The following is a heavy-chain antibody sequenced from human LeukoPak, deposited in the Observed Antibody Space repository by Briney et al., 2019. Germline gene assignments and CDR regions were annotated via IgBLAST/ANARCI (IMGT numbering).Heavy chain of an antibody. Sequence: PSETLSLTCTVSGYSISSGYYWGWIRQPPGKGLEWIGSIYHSGSTYYNPSLKSRVTISVDTSKNQFSLKLSSVTAADTAVYYCARERVDGIDPWGQGTLVTVSS. CDR2: IYHSGST. J-gene: IGHJ5*02. D-gene: IGHD1-26*01. CDR3: ARERVDGIDP. CDR1: GYSISSGYY. V-gene: IGHV4-38-2*02.